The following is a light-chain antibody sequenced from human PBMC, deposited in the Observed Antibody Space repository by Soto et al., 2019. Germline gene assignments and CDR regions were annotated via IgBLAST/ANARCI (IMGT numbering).Light chain of an antibody. Sequence: QSVLTQPPSASGTPGQRVTFSCSGSSSNIGINTVNWYQQLPGTAPQLLISDNHRRPSGVPDRFSGSKSGTSASLAITGLQSEDEATYSCAAWDVSLKGFVFGTGTKVTVL. CDR3: AAWDVSLKGFV. J-gene: IGLJ1*01. V-gene: IGLV1-44*01. CDR1: SSNIGINT. CDR2: DNH.